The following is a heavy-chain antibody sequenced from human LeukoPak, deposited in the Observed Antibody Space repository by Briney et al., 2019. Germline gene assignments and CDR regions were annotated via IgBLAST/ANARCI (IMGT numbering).Heavy chain of an antibody. CDR1: GFTFSSYW. D-gene: IGHD3-3*01. V-gene: IGHV3-74*01. CDR3: ARDSHVIFGVGTPGY. J-gene: IGHJ4*02. Sequence: GGSLRLSCAASGFTFSSYWMHWVRQAPGKGLVWVSRINTDGSSTSYADSVKGRFTISRDNAKNTLYLQMNSLRAEDTAVYYCARDSHVIFGVGTPGYWDQGTLVTVSS. CDR2: INTDGSST.